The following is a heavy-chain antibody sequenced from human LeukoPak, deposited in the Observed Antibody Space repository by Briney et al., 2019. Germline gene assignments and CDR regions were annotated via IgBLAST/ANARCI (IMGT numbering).Heavy chain of an antibody. J-gene: IGHJ5*02. CDR2: MNPNSGNT. D-gene: IGHD3-3*01. CDR1: GYTFTSYD. V-gene: IGHV1-8*01. CDR3: ARETYYDFWSGYPFAP. Sequence: GASVKVSCKASGYTFTSYDIKWVRQAPGQGLEWRGWMNPNSGNTGYAQKFQGRGAMTSNTSISTAYMELSRLRSEDPPVYYCARETYYDFWSGYPFAPWGQGTLVTVSS.